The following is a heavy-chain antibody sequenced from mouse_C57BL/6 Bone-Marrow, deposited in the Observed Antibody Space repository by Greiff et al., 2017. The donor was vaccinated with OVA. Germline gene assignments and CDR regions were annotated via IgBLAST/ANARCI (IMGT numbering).Heavy chain of an antibody. CDR3: ARSGLTGSY. CDR1: GYTFTSYW. CDR2: IDPSDSYT. J-gene: IGHJ2*01. V-gene: IGHV1-69*01. Sequence: QVQLQQPGAELVMPGASVKLSRKASGYTFTSYWMHWVKQRPGQGLEWIGEIDPSDSYTNYNQKFKGKSTLTVDKSSSTAYMQLSSLTSEDSAVYYCARSGLTGSYWGQGTTLTVSS. D-gene: IGHD4-1*01.